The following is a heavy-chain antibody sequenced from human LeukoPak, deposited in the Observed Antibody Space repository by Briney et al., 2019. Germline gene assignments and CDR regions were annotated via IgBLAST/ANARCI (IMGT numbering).Heavy chain of an antibody. Sequence: ASVKVSCKTSGYSFINYYIHWVRQAPGQGLEWMGIINPSGGSTSFAQKFQGRVTMTRDMSTSTVYMELNSLRSEDTAVYYCARAWGAVAGNYGVIDYWGQGTLVTVSS. CDR3: ARAWGAVAGNYGVIDY. CDR2: INPSGGST. J-gene: IGHJ4*02. D-gene: IGHD4-17*01. V-gene: IGHV1-46*01. CDR1: GYSFINYY.